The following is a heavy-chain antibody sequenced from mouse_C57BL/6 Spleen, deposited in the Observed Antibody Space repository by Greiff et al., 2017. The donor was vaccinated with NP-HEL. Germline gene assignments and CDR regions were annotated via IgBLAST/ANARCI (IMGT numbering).Heavy chain of an antibody. CDR1: GYTFTSYW. V-gene: IGHV1-50*01. CDR3: AAYYYGSSPSWFAY. D-gene: IGHD1-1*01. J-gene: IGHJ3*01. Sequence: VQLQQPGAELVKPGASVKLSCKASGYTFTSYWMQWVKQRPGQGLEWIGEIDPSDSCTNYNQKFKGKATLTVDTSSSTAYMQLSSLTSEDSAVYYGAAYYYGSSPSWFAYWGQGTLVTVSA. CDR2: IDPSDSCT.